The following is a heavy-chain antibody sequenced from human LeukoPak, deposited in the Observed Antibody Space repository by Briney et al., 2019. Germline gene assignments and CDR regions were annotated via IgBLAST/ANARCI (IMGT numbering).Heavy chain of an antibody. CDR3: ARGRYSGGGIDN. CDR1: GFTFSTYW. V-gene: IGHV3-7*04. Sequence: GGSLRLSCTASGFTFSTYWMTWVRQAPGKGLECVANIKPDGSDKYYVDSVKGRFTISRDNAKNSLYLQLNSLRAGDTAVYYCARGRYSGGGIDNWGQGTLVTVSS. J-gene: IGHJ4*02. D-gene: IGHD6-19*01. CDR2: IKPDGSDK.